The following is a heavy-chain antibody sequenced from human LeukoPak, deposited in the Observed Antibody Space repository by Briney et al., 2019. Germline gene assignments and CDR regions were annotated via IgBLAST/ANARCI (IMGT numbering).Heavy chain of an antibody. J-gene: IGHJ4*02. V-gene: IGHV4-30-4*01. D-gene: IGHD3-22*01. CDR3: ARGGDSSGYCYLDY. CDR1: GGSISSGDYY. CDR2: IYYSGST. Sequence: SQTLSLTCTVSGGSISSGDYYWSWIRQPPGKGLEWIGYIYYSGSTYYNPSLKSRVTISVDTSKNQFSLKLSSVTAADTAVYYCARGGDSSGYCYLDYWGQGTLVTVSS.